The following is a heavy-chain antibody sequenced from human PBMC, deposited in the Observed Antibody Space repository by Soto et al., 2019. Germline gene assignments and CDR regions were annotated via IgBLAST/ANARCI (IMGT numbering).Heavy chain of an antibody. CDR1: GYTFTSYA. D-gene: IGHD2-2*01. V-gene: IGHV1-3*01. CDR3: ARSCASCYARWSDP. J-gene: IGHJ5*02. CDR2: ISAGNGNT. Sequence: ASVKVSCKASGYTFTSYAMHWVRQAPGQRLEWMGWISAGNGNTKYSQKFQGRVTITRDTSASTAYMELSSLRSEDTAVYYCARSCASCYARWSDPWGQGTLVTVSS.